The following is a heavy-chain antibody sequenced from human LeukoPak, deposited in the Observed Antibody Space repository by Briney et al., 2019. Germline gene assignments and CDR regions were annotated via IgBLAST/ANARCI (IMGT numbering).Heavy chain of an antibody. CDR2: IGTSGRDT. Sequence: GGSLRLSCSASGFTFSTYAMTWVRQAPGRGLEWVSTIGTSGRDTYYADSVKGRFIISRDNLKNMLSLQMNSLRVEDTAVYYCARESSVGATHPYYFDYWGQGTLVTVSS. CDR3: ARESSVGATHPYYFDY. J-gene: IGHJ4*02. D-gene: IGHD1-26*01. V-gene: IGHV3-23*01. CDR1: GFTFSTYA.